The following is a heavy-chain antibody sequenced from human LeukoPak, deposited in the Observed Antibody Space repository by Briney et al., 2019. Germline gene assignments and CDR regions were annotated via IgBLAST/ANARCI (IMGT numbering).Heavy chain of an antibody. CDR3: ARTKIADPL. Sequence: PSETLSLTCTVSGGSISSYYWSWIRQPPGKGLEWIGYIYYSGSTNYNPSLKNRVTISVDKSKNQFSLKLSSVTAADTAVYYCARTKIADPLWGQGTLVTVSS. V-gene: IGHV4-59*01. CDR1: GGSISSYY. CDR2: IYYSGST. J-gene: IGHJ4*02. D-gene: IGHD6-13*01.